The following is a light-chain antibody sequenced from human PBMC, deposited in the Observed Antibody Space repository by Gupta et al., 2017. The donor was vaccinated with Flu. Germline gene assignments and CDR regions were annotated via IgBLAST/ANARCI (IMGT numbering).Light chain of an antibody. V-gene: IGLV1-47*01. CDR1: SSNIGSNS. Sequence: RVTMSCSGSSSNIGSNSVYWYQQVPGTAPKLLIYLSDQRPLGVPDRFSGSKSGASASLSISGLRPEDEADYYCSVWDDSRSGRVFGGGTKLTVL. CDR3: SVWDDSRSGRV. CDR2: LSD. J-gene: IGLJ3*02.